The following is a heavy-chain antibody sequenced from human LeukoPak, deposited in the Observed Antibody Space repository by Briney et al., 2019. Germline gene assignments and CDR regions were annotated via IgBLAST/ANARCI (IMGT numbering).Heavy chain of an antibody. D-gene: IGHD3-10*01. V-gene: IGHV3-21*01. Sequence: TGGSLRLSCAASGFTFSSYSMNWVRQAPGKGLEWVSSISSSSSYIYYADSVKGRFTISRDNAKNSLYLQMNSLRAEDTAVYYCARTLRITMVRGVIPEFDYWGQGTLVTVSS. CDR1: GFTFSSYS. CDR2: ISSSSSYI. J-gene: IGHJ4*02. CDR3: ARTLRITMVRGVIPEFDY.